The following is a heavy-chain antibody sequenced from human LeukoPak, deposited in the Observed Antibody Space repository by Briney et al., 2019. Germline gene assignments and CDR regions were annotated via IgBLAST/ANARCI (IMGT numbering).Heavy chain of an antibody. CDR2: IYYSGST. CDR3: ANSANYGGNSGYFDY. V-gene: IGHV4-39*01. CDR1: GGSISSSSYY. J-gene: IGHJ4*02. D-gene: IGHD4-23*01. Sequence: SETLSLTCTVSGGSISSSSYYWGWIRQPPGKGLEWIGSIYYSGSTYYSPSLKSRLTISVDTSKNQFSLKLSSVTAADTVVYYCANSANYGGNSGYFDYWGQGTLVTVSS.